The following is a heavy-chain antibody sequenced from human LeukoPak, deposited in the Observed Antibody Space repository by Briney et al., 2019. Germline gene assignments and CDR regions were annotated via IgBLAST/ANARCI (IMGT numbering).Heavy chain of an antibody. V-gene: IGHV4-4*07. D-gene: IGHD3-10*01. CDR3: ARSRDYYGSGSYLDY. CDR1: GGSISSYY. CDR2: IYTSGST. Sequence: SETLSLTCTVSGGSISSYYWSWIRQPAGKGLEWIGRIYTSGSTNYNPSLKSRVTISVDTSKNQFSLKLSSVTAADTAVYYCARSRDYYGSGSYLDYWGQGTLVTVSS. J-gene: IGHJ4*02.